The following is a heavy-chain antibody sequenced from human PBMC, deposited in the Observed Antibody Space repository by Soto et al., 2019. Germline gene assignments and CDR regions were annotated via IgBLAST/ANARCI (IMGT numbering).Heavy chain of an antibody. CDR1: GGSVSSGSYY. CDR2: IYYSGST. J-gene: IGHJ6*02. CDR3: ARDKGTLDYCYGMDV. V-gene: IGHV4-61*01. Sequence: QVQLQESGPGLVKPSETLSLTCTVSGGSVSSGSYYWSWIRQPPGKGLEWIGYIYYSGSTNYNPSLKSRVTISVDTSKNQFSLKLSSVTAADTAVYYCARDKGTLDYCYGMDVWGQGTTVTVSS. D-gene: IGHD1-1*01.